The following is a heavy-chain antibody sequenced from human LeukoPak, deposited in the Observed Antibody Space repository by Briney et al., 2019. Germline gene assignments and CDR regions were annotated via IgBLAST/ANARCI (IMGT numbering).Heavy chain of an antibody. Sequence: GGSLRLSCAASGFTFSGSAMHWVRQASGKGLEWVGRIRSKANSYATAYAASVKGRFTISRDDSKNTAYLQMNSLKTEDTAVYYCARARGVVPAATMNWFDPWGQGTLVTVSS. CDR3: ARARGVVPAATMNWFDP. V-gene: IGHV3-73*01. J-gene: IGHJ5*02. D-gene: IGHD2-2*01. CDR2: IRSKANSYAT. CDR1: GFTFSGSA.